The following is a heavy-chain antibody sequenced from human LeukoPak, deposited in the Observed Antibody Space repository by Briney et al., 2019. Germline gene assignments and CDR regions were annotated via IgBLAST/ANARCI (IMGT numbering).Heavy chain of an antibody. V-gene: IGHV1-69*13. CDR3: ARGGYYSGLDY. CDR2: IIPIFGTA. D-gene: IGHD1-26*01. J-gene: IGHJ4*02. CDR1: GYTFTSYD. Sequence: GASVKVSCKASGYTFTSYDINWVRQATGQGLEWMGGIIPIFGTANYAQKFQGRVTITADESTSTAYMELSSLRSEDTAVYYCARGGYYSGLDYWGQGTLVTVSS.